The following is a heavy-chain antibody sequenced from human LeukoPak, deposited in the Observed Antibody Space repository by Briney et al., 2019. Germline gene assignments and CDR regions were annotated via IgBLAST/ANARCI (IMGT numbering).Heavy chain of an antibody. CDR3: ARATYSGYQGAFDI. Sequence: SETLSLTCTVSGGSISSGDYYWSWIRQPPGQGLEWIGYIYYSGSTYYNPSLKSRVTISVDTSKNQFSLKLSSVTAADTAVYYCARATYSGYQGAFDIWGQGTMVTVSS. CDR2: IYYSGST. CDR1: GGSISSGDYY. V-gene: IGHV4-30-4*01. D-gene: IGHD5-12*01. J-gene: IGHJ3*02.